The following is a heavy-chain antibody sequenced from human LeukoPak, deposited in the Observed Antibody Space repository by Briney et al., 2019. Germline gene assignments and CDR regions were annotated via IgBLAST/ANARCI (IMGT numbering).Heavy chain of an antibody. CDR2: IYTSGST. CDR1: GGSISSYY. V-gene: IGHV4-4*07. D-gene: IGHD2-2*01. J-gene: IGHJ6*03. Sequence: SETLSLTCTVSGGSISSYYWSWIRQPAGKGLEWIGRIYTSGSTNYNPSLKSRVTMSVDTSKNQFSLKLSSVTAADTAVYYCARDMVVPAAKDNYYYYMDVWGKGTTVTVSS. CDR3: ARDMVVPAAKDNYYYYMDV.